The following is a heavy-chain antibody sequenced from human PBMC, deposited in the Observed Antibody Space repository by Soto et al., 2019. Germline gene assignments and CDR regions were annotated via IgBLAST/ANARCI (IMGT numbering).Heavy chain of an antibody. CDR3: ARDKTARRGMGNGYDFWSGYSHHYYGMDV. CDR2: IYHSGST. Sequence: SETLSLTCAVSGGSISSSNWWSWVRQPPGKGLEWIGEIYHSGSTNYNPSLKSRVTISVDKSKNQFSLKLSSVTAADTAVYYCARDKTARRGMGNGYDFWSGYSHHYYGMDVWGQGTTVTVS. V-gene: IGHV4-4*02. J-gene: IGHJ6*02. CDR1: GGSISSSNW. D-gene: IGHD3-3*01.